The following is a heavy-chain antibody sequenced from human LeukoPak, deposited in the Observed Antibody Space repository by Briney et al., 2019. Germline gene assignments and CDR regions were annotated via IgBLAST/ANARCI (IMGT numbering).Heavy chain of an antibody. J-gene: IGHJ4*02. CDR1: GFTFSNAW. Sequence: GSLRLSCAASGFTFSNAWMSWVRQAPGKGLEWVGRIKSKTDGGTTDYAAPVKGRFIISRDDSKNTLYLQMNSLKTEDTAVYYCTTGYPSYSSGWYGSLYYFDYWGQGTLVTVSS. CDR2: IKSKTDGGTT. D-gene: IGHD6-19*01. CDR3: TTGYPSYSSGWYGSLYYFDY. V-gene: IGHV3-15*01.